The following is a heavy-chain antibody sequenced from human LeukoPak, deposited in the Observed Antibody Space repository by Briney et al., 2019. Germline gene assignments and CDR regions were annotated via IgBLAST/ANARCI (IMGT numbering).Heavy chain of an antibody. Sequence: NSSETLSLTCTVSGGSISGYFWSWIRQPPGKGLEWIAFISSSGNTYYNPSLKSRVTISVDTSKNQFSLKLTSVTAADTAVYYCSRQMGVEGRPGWYRLFDAWGQGTLVTVSS. J-gene: IGHJ4*02. CDR3: SRQMGVEGRPGWYRLFDA. V-gene: IGHV4-59*08. CDR2: ISSSGNT. D-gene: IGHD6-19*01. CDR1: GGSISGYF.